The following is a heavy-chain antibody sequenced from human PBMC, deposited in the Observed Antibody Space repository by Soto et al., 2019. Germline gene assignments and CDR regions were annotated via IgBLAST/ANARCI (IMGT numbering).Heavy chain of an antibody. J-gene: IGHJ3*02. V-gene: IGHV1-18*01. Sequence: GASVKVSCKASGYTFTSYGITWVRQAPGQGLEWMGWINPYDGYTNYAQNLQGRVTMTTDTSTRTAYVELRSLRSDDTAVFYCARGSVYCRTTTCFLPAFDIWGQGTMVTVSS. CDR1: GYTFTSYG. CDR3: ARGSVYCRTTTCFLPAFDI. CDR2: INPYDGYT. D-gene: IGHD2-2*01.